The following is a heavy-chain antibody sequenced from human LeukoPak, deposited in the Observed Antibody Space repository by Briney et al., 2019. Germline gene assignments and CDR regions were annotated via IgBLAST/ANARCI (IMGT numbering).Heavy chain of an antibody. CDR1: GESFSAYY. D-gene: IGHD2-15*01. CDR2: ISHGGST. J-gene: IGHJ3*02. CDR3: ARALRDVVVVAASFPYAFDI. Sequence: SETLSLTCGVLGESFSAYYWNWIRQPPGKGLEWIGEISHGGSTNYNPSLKSRVTISVDTSKNQFSLKLSSVTAADTAVYYCARALRDVVVVAASFPYAFDIWGQGTMVTVSS. V-gene: IGHV4-34*01.